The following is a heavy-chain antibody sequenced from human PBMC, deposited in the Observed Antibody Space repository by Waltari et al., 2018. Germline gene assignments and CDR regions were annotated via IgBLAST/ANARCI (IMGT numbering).Heavy chain of an antibody. CDR2: INPNSGGT. V-gene: IGHV1-2*06. J-gene: IGHJ4*02. Sequence: VQLLESGAEVKKPGASVKVSCKASGYTFTGYYMHWVRQAPGQGLEWMGRINPNSGGTNYAQKFQGRVTMTRDTSISTAYMELSRLRSDDTAVYYCATLSFDFWSGYYPSYWGQGTLVTVSS. CDR3: ATLSFDFWSGYYPSY. CDR1: GYTFTGYY. D-gene: IGHD3-3*01.